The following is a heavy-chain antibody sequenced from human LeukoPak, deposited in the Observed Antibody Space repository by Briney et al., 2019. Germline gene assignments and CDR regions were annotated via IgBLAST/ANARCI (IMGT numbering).Heavy chain of an antibody. CDR1: GGSSSGYY. V-gene: IGHV4-34*01. D-gene: IGHD5-12*01. CDR2: INHSGST. Sequence: SETLSPTCAVYGGSSSGYYWSWIRQPPGKGLEWIGEINHSGSTNYNPSLKSRVTISVDTSKNQSSLKLSSVTAADTAVYYCARGGFSGGGYGNWGQGTLVTVSS. J-gene: IGHJ4*02. CDR3: ARGGFSGGGYGN.